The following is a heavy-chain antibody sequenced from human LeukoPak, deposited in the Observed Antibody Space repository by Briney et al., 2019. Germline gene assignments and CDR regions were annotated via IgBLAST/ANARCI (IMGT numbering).Heavy chain of an antibody. J-gene: IGHJ4*02. CDR3: ARGVRVYSYTFDY. CDR2: IYTSGST. V-gene: IGHV4-4*07. Sequence: WESLSLTCTVSGVSISSYSWSWIRQPAGKGLEWIGRIYTSGSTNYNPSLKSRVTLSVDKSKNQSSRKLSSVTAADTAVHCRARGVRVYSYTFDYWGQATLVTVSS. CDR1: GVSISSYS. D-gene: IGHD5-18*01.